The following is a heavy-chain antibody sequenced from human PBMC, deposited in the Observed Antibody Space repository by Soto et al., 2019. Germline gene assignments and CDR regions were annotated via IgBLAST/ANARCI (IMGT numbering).Heavy chain of an antibody. CDR3: SSGFGELDY. Sequence: PSETLSLTCTVSGGPISSYYWSWIRQPPGKGLEWIGYIYYSGSTNYNPSLKSRVTISVDTSKNQFSLKLSSVTAADTAVYYCSSGFGELDYWGQGTLVTVSS. V-gene: IGHV4-59*08. CDR2: IYYSGST. CDR1: GGPISSYY. J-gene: IGHJ4*02. D-gene: IGHD3-10*01.